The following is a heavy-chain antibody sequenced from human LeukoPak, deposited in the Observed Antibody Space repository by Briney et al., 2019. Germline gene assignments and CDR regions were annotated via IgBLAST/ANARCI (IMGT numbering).Heavy chain of an antibody. CDR3: ERSVWPEDL. J-gene: IGHJ5*02. Sequence: GGSLRLSCAVSGFTFSSYWMSWVRQAPGKGLEWVANIDQDGSGKNYMDSVRGRFTISRDDAKNSGYLQRNSLRAEDTGVYYCERSVWPEDLWGQGIRVTVSS. CDR1: GFTFSSYW. CDR2: IDQDGSGK. D-gene: IGHD2-21*01. V-gene: IGHV3-7*01.